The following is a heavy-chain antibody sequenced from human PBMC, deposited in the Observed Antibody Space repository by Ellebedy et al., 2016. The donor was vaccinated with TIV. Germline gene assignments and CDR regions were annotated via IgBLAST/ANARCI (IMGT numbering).Heavy chain of an antibody. J-gene: IGHJ4*02. CDR1: GFMFRNYA. Sequence: GESLKISCEASGFMFRNYALHWVRQAPDKGLEWVAVVSYDGAIEHYADSVKGRFNISRDNSKNTLFLQMDSLKHEDTAIYYCARDRVPSGSSWINYWGQGTLVTVSS. V-gene: IGHV3-30-3*01. CDR3: ARDRVPSGSSWINY. CDR2: VSYDGAIE. D-gene: IGHD6-13*01.